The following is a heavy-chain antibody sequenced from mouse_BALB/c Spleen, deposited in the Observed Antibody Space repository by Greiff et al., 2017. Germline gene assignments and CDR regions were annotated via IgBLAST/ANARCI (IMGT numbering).Heavy chain of an antibody. CDR2: IYPGNVNT. CDR1: GYTFTSYY. CDR3: ARSRLYYDYDGGMDY. J-gene: IGHJ4*01. V-gene: IGHV1S56*01. Sequence: QVQLQQSGPELVKPGASVRISCKASGYTFTSYYIHWVKQRPGQGLEWIGWIYPGNVNTKYNEKFKGKATLTADKSSSTAYMQLSSLTSEDSAVYFCARSRLYYDYDGGMDYWGQGTSVTVSS. D-gene: IGHD2-4*01.